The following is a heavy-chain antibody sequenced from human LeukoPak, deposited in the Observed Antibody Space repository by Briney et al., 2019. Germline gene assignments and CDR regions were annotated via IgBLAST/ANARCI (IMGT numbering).Heavy chain of an antibody. CDR2: IESKTDGGTT. J-gene: IGHJ4*02. CDR3: TTYGSGRKFDY. CDR1: GFTFSNAW. Sequence: GGSLRLSCAASGFTFSNAWMTWVRQAPGKGLEWVGRIESKTDGGTTDYGAPVKGRFTISRDDSTNTLYLQMNSLKSEDTAVYYCTTYGSGRKFDYWGQGILVTVSS. D-gene: IGHD3-10*01. V-gene: IGHV3-15*04.